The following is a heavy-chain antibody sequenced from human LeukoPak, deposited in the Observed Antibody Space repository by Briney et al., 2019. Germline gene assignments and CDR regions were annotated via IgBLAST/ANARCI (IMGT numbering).Heavy chain of an antibody. D-gene: IGHD3-10*01. CDR3: ARGLNFGSGILV. J-gene: IGHJ4*02. Sequence: SQTLSLTCAVSGGSISSGGYSWSWIRQPPGKGLEWIGYIYYSGSTYYNPSLKSRVTISVDTSKNQFSLKLSSVTAADTAVYYCARGLNFGSGILVWGQGSPVTVSS. CDR1: GGSISSGGYS. V-gene: IGHV4-30-4*07. CDR2: IYYSGST.